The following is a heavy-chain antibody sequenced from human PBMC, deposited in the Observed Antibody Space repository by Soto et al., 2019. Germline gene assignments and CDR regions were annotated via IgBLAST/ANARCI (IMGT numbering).Heavy chain of an antibody. J-gene: IGHJ4*02. D-gene: IGHD1-1*01. Sequence: QVHLVQSGAGVKKPGASVKVSCKGSGYAFTTYGINWVRQAPGQGLEWMGWISAHNGNTNYAQQLQGRVTVTRDTSTSTAYMELRSMRSDDTAVYYCARGRYGDYWGQGSLVTVSS. V-gene: IGHV1-18*01. CDR2: ISAHNGNT. CDR3: ARGRYGDY. CDR1: GYAFTTYG.